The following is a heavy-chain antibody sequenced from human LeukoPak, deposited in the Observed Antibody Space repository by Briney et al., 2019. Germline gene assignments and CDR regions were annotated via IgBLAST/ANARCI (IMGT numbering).Heavy chain of an antibody. CDR1: GFIFDDYA. CDR3: AKSIAAAGNTLSDY. Sequence: GGSLRLSCAASGFIFDDYAMHWVRQAPGKGLEWVSGISWNSGSIGYADSVKGRFTISRDNAKNSLYLQMNSLRAEDTALYYCAKSIAAAGNTLSDYWGQGTLVTVSS. J-gene: IGHJ4*02. D-gene: IGHD6-13*01. V-gene: IGHV3-9*01. CDR2: ISWNSGSI.